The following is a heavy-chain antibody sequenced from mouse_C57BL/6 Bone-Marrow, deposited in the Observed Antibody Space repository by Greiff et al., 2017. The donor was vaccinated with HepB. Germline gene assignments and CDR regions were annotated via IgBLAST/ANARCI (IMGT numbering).Heavy chain of an antibody. CDR1: GYTFTDYE. Sequence: QVQLQQSGAELVRPGASVTLSCKASGYTFTDYEMHWVKQTPVHGLEWIGAIDPETGGTAYNQKFTGKAILTADKSSSTAYMELRSLTSEDSAVYYCTRGIYYGNYGGFAYWGQGTLVTVSA. CDR3: TRGIYYGNYGGFAY. D-gene: IGHD2-1*01. CDR2: IDPETGGT. J-gene: IGHJ3*01. V-gene: IGHV1-15*01.